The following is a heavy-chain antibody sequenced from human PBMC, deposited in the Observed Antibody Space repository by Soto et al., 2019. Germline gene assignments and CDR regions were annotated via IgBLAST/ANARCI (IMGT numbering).Heavy chain of an antibody. CDR2: ISGSGGST. J-gene: IGHJ4*02. Sequence: GGSLRLSCAASGFTFSSYAMNWVRQAPGKGLEWVSAISGSGGSTYYADSVKGRFTISRDNSKNTLYLQMNSLRAEDTALYYCAKDLSQGVNHPYYFDYWGQGTLVTVSS. V-gene: IGHV3-23*01. CDR3: AKDLSQGVNHPYYFDY. CDR1: GFTFSSYA.